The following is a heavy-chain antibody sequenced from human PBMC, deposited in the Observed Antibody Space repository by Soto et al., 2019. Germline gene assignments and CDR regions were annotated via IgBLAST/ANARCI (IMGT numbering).Heavy chain of an antibody. V-gene: IGHV4-59*08. CDR2: IYYSEST. Sequence: PSETLSLTCTVSGGSISSYYWSWIRQPPGKGLEWIGSIYYSESTNYNPSLKSRVTISVDTSKNQFSLKLSSVTAADTAVYYCARHFFGSGSGSSDWFDPWGQGTLVT. CDR1: GGSISSYY. J-gene: IGHJ5*02. D-gene: IGHD3-10*01. CDR3: ARHFFGSGSGSSDWFDP.